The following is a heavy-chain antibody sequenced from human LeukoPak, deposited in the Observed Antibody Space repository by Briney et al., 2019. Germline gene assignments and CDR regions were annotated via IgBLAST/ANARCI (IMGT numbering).Heavy chain of an antibody. D-gene: IGHD6-6*01. CDR3: ALAARYYYYTMDV. J-gene: IGHJ6*02. CDR2: INPSGGST. Sequence: ASVKVFCKASGYTFTNYYMHWVRQAPGQGLEWMGIINPSGGSTSHTQKFQGRVTLSRDTSTSTVYMELSSLRSEDTAVYYCALAARYYYYTMDVWGQGTTVTVSS. CDR1: GYTFTNYY. V-gene: IGHV1-46*01.